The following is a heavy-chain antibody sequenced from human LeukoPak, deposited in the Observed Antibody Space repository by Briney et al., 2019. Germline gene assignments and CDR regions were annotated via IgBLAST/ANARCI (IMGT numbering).Heavy chain of an antibody. V-gene: IGHV1-18*01. J-gene: IGHJ4*02. CDR3: ARDLPRDCYNVDY. CDR2: ISAYNGNT. Sequence: ASVKVSCKASGYTFTSYGISWVRQAPGQGLEWMGWISAYNGNTNYAQKLQGRVTMTTDTSTSTAYMELESQRPDDTAVYNYARDLPRDCYNVDYWGQGTLVTVSS. D-gene: IGHD5-24*01. CDR1: GYTFTSYG.